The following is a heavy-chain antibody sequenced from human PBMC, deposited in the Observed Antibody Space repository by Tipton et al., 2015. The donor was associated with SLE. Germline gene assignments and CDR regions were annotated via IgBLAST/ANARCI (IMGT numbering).Heavy chain of an antibody. D-gene: IGHD6-6*01. J-gene: IGHJ6*02. CDR2: ISWDGGST. Sequence: SLRLSCAASGFTFDDYTMHWARQAPGKGLEWVSLISWDGGSTYYADSVKGRFTISRDNSKNTLYLQMNSLRAEDTAVYYCAKAPSSSGYYYYYGMDVWGQGTTVTVSS. V-gene: IGHV3-43*01. CDR3: AKAPSSSGYYYYYGMDV. CDR1: GFTFDDYT.